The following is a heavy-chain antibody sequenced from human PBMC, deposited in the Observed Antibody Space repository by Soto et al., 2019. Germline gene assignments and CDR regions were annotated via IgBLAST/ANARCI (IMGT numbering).Heavy chain of an antibody. J-gene: IGHJ5*02. Sequence: QVQLQESGPGLVKPSETLSLTCNVSGGSISSHYWSWIRQPPGKGLEWIGYIYYSGSTYYNPSLKMRVTMSVDTSRNQLLLQLNSVTAADTAVYYCAREAAGSGKNNWFDLWGQGTLVTVSS. CDR2: IYYSGST. CDR3: AREAAGSGKNNWFDL. D-gene: IGHD3-10*01. V-gene: IGHV4-59*11. CDR1: GGSISSHY.